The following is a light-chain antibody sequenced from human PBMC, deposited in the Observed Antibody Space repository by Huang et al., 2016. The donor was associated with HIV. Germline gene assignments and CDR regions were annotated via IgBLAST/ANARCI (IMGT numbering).Light chain of an antibody. CDR3: QQGYSALIT. V-gene: IGKV1-39*01. CDR1: QNINTY. CDR2: SAS. J-gene: IGKJ5*01. Sequence: DILLTQSPSSLSASVGDRVTITCRASQNINTYLNWYQQKPGKAPNLLIHSASTLQTGVPSRFSGSGSGTDFTRTVNSLQPEDSATYYGQQGYSALITCGQGTRL.